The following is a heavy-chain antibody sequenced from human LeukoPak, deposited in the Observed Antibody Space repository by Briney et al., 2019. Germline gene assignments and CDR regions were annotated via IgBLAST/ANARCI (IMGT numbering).Heavy chain of an antibody. J-gene: IGHJ5*02. Sequence: ASVKVSCKASGYTFSAYAMNWVRQATGQGLEWMGWMNPNSGNTGYAQKFQGRVTMTRNTSISTAYMELSSLRSEDTAVYYCARGFTYYYGSGSWFDPWGQGTLVTVSS. D-gene: IGHD3-10*01. V-gene: IGHV1-8*02. CDR2: MNPNSGNT. CDR1: GYTFSAYA. CDR3: ARGFTYYYGSGSWFDP.